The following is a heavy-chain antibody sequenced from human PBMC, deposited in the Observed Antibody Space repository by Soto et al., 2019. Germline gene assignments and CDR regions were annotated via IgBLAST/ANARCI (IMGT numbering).Heavy chain of an antibody. J-gene: IGHJ6*02. Sequence: QVQLMQSGAEVKKPGSSVKVSCKASGGTFSSYAISWVRQAPGQGLEWMGGIIPIFGTANYAQKFQGRVTITADKSTSTAYMELSSLRSEDTAVYYCTRDHIVAVVPAAMGYYYYGMDVWGQGTTVTVSS. CDR1: GGTFSSYA. CDR3: TRDHIVAVVPAAMGYYYYGMDV. D-gene: IGHD2-2*01. CDR2: IIPIFGTA. V-gene: IGHV1-69*06.